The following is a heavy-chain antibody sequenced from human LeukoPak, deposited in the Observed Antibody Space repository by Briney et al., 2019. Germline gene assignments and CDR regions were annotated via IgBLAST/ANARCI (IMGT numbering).Heavy chain of an antibody. Sequence: ASVKVSCKASGYTFTSYDINWVRQATGQGLEWMGWMNPNSGNTGYAQKFQGRVTMTTNTSISTAYMELSSLRSEDTAVYYCASSEGDMTAFDYSGQGTLVTVSS. CDR1: GYTFTSYD. D-gene: IGHD3-9*01. J-gene: IGHJ4*02. CDR3: ASSEGDMTAFDY. V-gene: IGHV1-8*01. CDR2: MNPNSGNT.